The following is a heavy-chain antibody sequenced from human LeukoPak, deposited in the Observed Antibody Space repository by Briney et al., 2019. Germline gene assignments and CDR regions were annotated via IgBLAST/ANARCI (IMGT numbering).Heavy chain of an antibody. V-gene: IGHV3-23*01. CDR3: ARSSYSSSSSV. D-gene: IGHD6-6*01. CDR2: ISSSGGST. CDR1: GFTFSSYS. Sequence: GGSLRLSCAASGFTFSSYSMSWVRQAPGKGLEWVSAISSSGGSTDYTDSVKGRFTISRDNSKNTLYLQMNSLRAEDTAVYYCARSSYSSSSSVWGQGTMVTVSS. J-gene: IGHJ3*01.